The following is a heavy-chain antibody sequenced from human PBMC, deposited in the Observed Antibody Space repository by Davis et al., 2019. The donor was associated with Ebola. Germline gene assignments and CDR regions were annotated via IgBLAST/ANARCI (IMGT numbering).Heavy chain of an antibody. J-gene: IGHJ3*02. CDR3: ARGGPSWYGSMARAFDI. CDR1: GFTFSSYS. D-gene: IGHD3-10*01. Sequence: PGGSLRLSCAASGFTFSSYSMNWVRQAPGKGLEWVSSISSSSSYIYYADSVKGRFTISRDNAKNSLYLQMNSLRGEDTAVYYCARGGPSWYGSMARAFDIWGQGTMVTVSS. CDR2: ISSSSSYI. V-gene: IGHV3-21*06.